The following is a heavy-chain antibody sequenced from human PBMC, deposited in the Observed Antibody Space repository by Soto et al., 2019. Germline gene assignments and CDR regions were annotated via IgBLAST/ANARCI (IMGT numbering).Heavy chain of an antibody. D-gene: IGHD3-3*01. J-gene: IGHJ6*02. CDR2: IKQDGSEK. CDR1: EFTFSSYW. CDR3: ARENTIFGVVRMDV. Sequence: GGSLRLSCAASEFTFSSYWMSWVRQAPGKGLEWVANIKQDGSEKYYVDSVKGRFTISRDNAKNSLYLQMNSLRAEDTAVYYCARENTIFGVVRMDVWGQGTTVTVSS. V-gene: IGHV3-7*01.